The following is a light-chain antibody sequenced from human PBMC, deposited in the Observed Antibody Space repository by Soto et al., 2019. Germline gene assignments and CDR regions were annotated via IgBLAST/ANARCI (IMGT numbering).Light chain of an antibody. V-gene: IGKV4-1*01. Sequence: DIVMTQSPDSLAVSLGERATINCKSSQSVLSSSDNKNYLSWYQQKPGQPPKLLIYWASTRESGVPDRFSGSGSGTDFTLTISSLQAEDVAIYYCHQYQITPFSFGPGTRVDVK. J-gene: IGKJ3*01. CDR2: WAS. CDR3: HQYQITPFS. CDR1: QSVLSSSDNKNY.